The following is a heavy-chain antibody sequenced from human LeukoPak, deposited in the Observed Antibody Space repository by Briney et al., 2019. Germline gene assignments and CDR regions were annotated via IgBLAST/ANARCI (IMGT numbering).Heavy chain of an antibody. CDR1: GYTFTGYY. Sequence: GASVKVSCKASGYTFTGYYMHWVRQAPGQGLEWMGWINPNSGGTNYARKFQGRVTMTRDTSISTAYMELSRLRSDDTAVYYCARAPTIVGDEGWFDPWGQGTLVTVSS. CDR2: INPNSGGT. CDR3: ARAPTIVGDEGWFDP. V-gene: IGHV1-2*02. D-gene: IGHD3-22*01. J-gene: IGHJ5*02.